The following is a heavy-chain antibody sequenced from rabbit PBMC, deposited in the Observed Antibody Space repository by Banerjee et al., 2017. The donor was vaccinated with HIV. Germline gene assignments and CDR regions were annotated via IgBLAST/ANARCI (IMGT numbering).Heavy chain of an antibody. Sequence: QEQLVESGGGLVQPGGSLKLSCKAPGFDFTSYGFSWVRQAPGKGLEWVAYIFPDYDSTEYASWVNGRFTISKTSSTTVTLQMTSLTAADTATYFCARDGSYFGDGYADLWGQGTLVT. J-gene: IGHJ3*01. CDR1: GFDFTSYG. D-gene: IGHD6-1*01. CDR3: ARDGSYFGDGYADL. CDR2: IFPDYDST. V-gene: IGHV1S39*01.